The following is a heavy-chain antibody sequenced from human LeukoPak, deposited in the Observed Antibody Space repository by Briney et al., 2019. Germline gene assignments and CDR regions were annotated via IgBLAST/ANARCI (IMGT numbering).Heavy chain of an antibody. J-gene: IGHJ3*02. D-gene: IGHD3-3*01. CDR3: ARDRYYDFWSGYGAFVI. V-gene: IGHV4-4*07. CDR1: GGSISSYY. CDR2: IYTSGST. Sequence: SETLSLTCSVSGGSISSYYWSWIRQPAGKGLEWIGRIYTSGSTNYNPSLKSRVTMSVDTSKNQFSLKLSSVTAADTAVYYCARDRYYDFWSGYGAFVIWGQGTMVTVSS.